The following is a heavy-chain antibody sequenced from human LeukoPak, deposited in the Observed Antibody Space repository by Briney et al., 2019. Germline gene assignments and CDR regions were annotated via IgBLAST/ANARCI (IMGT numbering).Heavy chain of an antibody. CDR3: APVPASSPKRQTFDY. V-gene: IGHV3-23*01. J-gene: IGHJ4*02. Sequence: GGSLRLSCAASGFTFSNYGMSWVRQAPGKGLEWVSDITNTGDMTHYPDSLKRRSPTSRDNFRDPLFLQMSRLRAEDTAVYYCAPVPASSPKRQTFDYWGQGTLVTVSS. CDR2: ITNTGDMT. D-gene: IGHD2-2*01. CDR1: GFTFSNYG.